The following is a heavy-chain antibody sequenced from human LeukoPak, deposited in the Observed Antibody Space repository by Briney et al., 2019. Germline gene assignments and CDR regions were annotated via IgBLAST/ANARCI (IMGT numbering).Heavy chain of an antibody. CDR1: GGTFSSYA. CDR3: ARDRTYYDFWSGSNYYYMDV. V-gene: IGHV1-69*05. CDR2: IIPIFGTA. Sequence: SVKVSCKASGGTFSSYAISWLRQAPGQGLEWMGGIIPIFGTANYAQKFQGRVTITTDESTSTAYMELSSLRSEDTAVYYCARDRTYYDFWSGSNYYYMDVWGKGTTVTVSS. D-gene: IGHD3-3*01. J-gene: IGHJ6*03.